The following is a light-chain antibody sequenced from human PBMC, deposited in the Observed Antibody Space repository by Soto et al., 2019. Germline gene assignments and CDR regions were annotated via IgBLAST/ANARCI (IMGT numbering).Light chain of an antibody. V-gene: IGLV1-40*01. Sequence: QSVLTQPPSVSGAPGQRVTISCTGSSSNIGAGYAVHWYQQLPGTGPQLLIYNNAIRPSGVPDRFSGSRSGTSASLATTGLQAEDEADYYCQSHDNSLSGLYVFGTGTKVTVL. J-gene: IGLJ1*01. CDR1: SSNIGAGYA. CDR2: NNA. CDR3: QSHDNSLSGLYV.